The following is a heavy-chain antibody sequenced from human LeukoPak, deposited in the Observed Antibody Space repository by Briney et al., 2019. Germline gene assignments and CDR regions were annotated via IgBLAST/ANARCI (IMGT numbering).Heavy chain of an antibody. CDR3: ARRIPDYYDSSGSTSFDY. D-gene: IGHD3-22*01. Sequence: SETLSLTCTVSGGSISSYYWSWIRQPPGKGLEWIGYIYYSGSTNYNPSLKSRVTISVDTSKNQFSLKLSSVTAADTAVYYCARRIPDYYDSSGSTSFDYRGQGTLVTVSS. V-gene: IGHV4-59*12. CDR2: IYYSGST. CDR1: GGSISSYY. J-gene: IGHJ4*02.